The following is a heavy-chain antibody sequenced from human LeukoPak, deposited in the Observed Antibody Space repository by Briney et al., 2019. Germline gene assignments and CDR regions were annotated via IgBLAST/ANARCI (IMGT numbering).Heavy chain of an antibody. V-gene: IGHV3-30-3*01. D-gene: IGHD3-22*01. CDR2: ISYDGSNT. Sequence: PGGSLRLSCAASGFTFSRYAVHWVRQAPGKGLEWVAVISYDGSNTYYADSVKGRFTISRDNSKNTLFLQMNSLRAEDTAVYYCAREVVAKLHFDLWGRGTLVTVSS. CDR1: GFTFSRYA. J-gene: IGHJ2*01. CDR3: AREVVAKLHFDL.